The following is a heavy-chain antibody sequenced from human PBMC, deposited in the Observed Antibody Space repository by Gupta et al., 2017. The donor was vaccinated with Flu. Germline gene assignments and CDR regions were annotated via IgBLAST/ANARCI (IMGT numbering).Heavy chain of an antibody. CDR3: AHCPTESSCDRGYFDL. Sequence: QVNLKESGPTLVRPTQTLTLTCTFSGFSISTTGLAVGWIRQAPGEALEWLAVIYSDDHRRYSPYRGNRLTITKDTCKSQVFLTVTKLERGEKGTYYCAHCPTESSCDRGYFDLWGQGILFSVS. CDR2: IYSDDHR. V-gene: IGHV2-5*02. D-gene: IGHD6-19*01. J-gene: IGHJ4*02. CDR1: GFSISTTGLA.